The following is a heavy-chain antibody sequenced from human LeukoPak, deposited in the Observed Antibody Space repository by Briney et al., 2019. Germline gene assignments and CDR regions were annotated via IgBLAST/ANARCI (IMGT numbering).Heavy chain of an antibody. V-gene: IGHV1-8*01. CDR2: MNPNSGNT. CDR3: ARLRDRRDSTIFYYYYMDV. Sequence: GASVKVSCKASGYTFTSYDINWVRQATGQGLEWMGWMNPNSGNTGYAQKFQGRVTMTRNTSISTAYMELSSLRSDDTAVYYCARLRDRRDSTIFYYYYMDVWGKGTTVTISS. J-gene: IGHJ6*03. CDR1: GYTFTSYD. D-gene: IGHD3-3*01.